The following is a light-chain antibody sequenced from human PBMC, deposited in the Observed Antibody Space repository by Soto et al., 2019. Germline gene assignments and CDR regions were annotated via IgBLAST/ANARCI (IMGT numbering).Light chain of an antibody. V-gene: IGKV1-39*01. CDR3: QQSHSLPIT. Sequence: DIQMTQSPSSLSASVGDKITINCRASQSINTFLHWYQQKPGKAPKLLIYSASSLQGGVPSRFSGSGAGTDFTLTISGLQPEDSASYYCQQSHSLPITFGQGTRLDIK. J-gene: IGKJ5*01. CDR1: QSINTF. CDR2: SAS.